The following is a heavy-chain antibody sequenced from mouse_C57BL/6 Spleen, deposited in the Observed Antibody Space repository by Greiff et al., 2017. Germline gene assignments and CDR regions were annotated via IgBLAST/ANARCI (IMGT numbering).Heavy chain of an antibody. D-gene: IGHD2-4*01. J-gene: IGHJ3*01. Sequence: EVQLVESGGGLVKPGGSLKLSCAASGFTFSDYGMHWVRQAPEKGLEWVAYISSGSSTIYYADTVKGRFTISRDNAKNTLFLQMTSLRSEDAAMYYCARDYDCDWFAYWGQGTLVTVSA. CDR2: ISSGSSTI. V-gene: IGHV5-17*01. CDR1: GFTFSDYG. CDR3: ARDYDCDWFAY.